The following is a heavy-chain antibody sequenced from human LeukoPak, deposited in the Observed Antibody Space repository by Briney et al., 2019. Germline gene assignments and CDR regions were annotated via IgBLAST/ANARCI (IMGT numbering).Heavy chain of an antibody. J-gene: IGHJ6*03. CDR3: ARDLEGSTIRYFYMDV. D-gene: IGHD5/OR15-5a*01. V-gene: IGHV1-2*06. CDR2: INPNTGIT. CDR1: GYTFSGYY. Sequence: ASVKVSCKASGYTFSGYYLHWVRQAPGQGLEWMGRINPNTGITNYAQKFQGRVTLTRDTSITTAYMEVRSLRSDDTAVYYCARDLEGSTIRYFYMDVWGKGTTVTVSS.